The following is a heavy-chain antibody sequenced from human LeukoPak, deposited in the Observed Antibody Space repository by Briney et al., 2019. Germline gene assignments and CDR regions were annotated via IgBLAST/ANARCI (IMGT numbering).Heavy chain of an antibody. Sequence: ASVKVSCKASGYTFTNYAMHWVRQAPGQGLEWMGWINTNTGNPTYAQGLTGRFVFSLDTSVSTAYLQISSLTASDTAMYYCASRPFETTVVPWDFYWGQGTQVTVSS. J-gene: IGHJ4*02. V-gene: IGHV7-4-1*02. CDR1: GYTFTNYA. CDR2: INTNTGNP. CDR3: ASRPFETTVVPWDFY. D-gene: IGHD4-23*01.